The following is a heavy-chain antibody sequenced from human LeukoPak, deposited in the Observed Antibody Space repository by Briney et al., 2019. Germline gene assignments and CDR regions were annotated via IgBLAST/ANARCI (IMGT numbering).Heavy chain of an antibody. CDR3: ASDLGPANFDY. CDR1: GFTFSSYA. Sequence: QPGGSLRLTCAASGFTFSSYAMSWVRQAPGKGLEWVSAISGICGSTYYADSVKGRFTISRDNSKNTLYLQMNSLRAEDTAVYYCASDLGPANFDYWGQGTLVTVSS. V-gene: IGHV3-23*01. J-gene: IGHJ4*02. D-gene: IGHD7-27*01. CDR2: ISGICGST.